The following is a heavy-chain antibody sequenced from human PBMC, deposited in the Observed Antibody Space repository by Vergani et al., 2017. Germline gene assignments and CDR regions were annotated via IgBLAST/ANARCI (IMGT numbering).Heavy chain of an antibody. V-gene: IGHV5-51*01. D-gene: IGHD2-21*01. Sequence: EVMLVQSGAEVKKPEESLTISCKYSESSFISNEIAWVRQMSGKGLQWMGNINPIDSKIASSPSFQGKAIMSRDKSITTAYLQWRSLKASDTALYYCTRHVPCGDVTCLPFDHWGQGTQFTVSS. CDR3: TRHVPCGDVTCLPFDH. J-gene: IGHJ4*02. CDR1: ESSFISNE. CDR2: INPIDSKI.